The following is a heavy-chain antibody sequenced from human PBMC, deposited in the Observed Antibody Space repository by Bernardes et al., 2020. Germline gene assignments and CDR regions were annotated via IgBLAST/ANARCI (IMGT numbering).Heavy chain of an antibody. CDR3: ARVVYDFWSGYPYYFDY. Sequence: SESLSLTCTVSGGSISSSSYYWGWLLQPPGKGLEWIGSIYYSGSTYYNPSLKSRVTISVDTSKNQFSLKLSSVTAADTAVYYCARVVYDFWSGYPYYFDYWGQGTLVTVSS. D-gene: IGHD3-3*01. CDR2: IYYSGST. J-gene: IGHJ4*02. V-gene: IGHV4-39*01. CDR1: GGSISSSSYY.